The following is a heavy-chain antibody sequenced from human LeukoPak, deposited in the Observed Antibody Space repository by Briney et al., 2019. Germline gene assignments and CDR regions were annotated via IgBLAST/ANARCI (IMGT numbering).Heavy chain of an antibody. J-gene: IGHJ2*01. Sequence: SETLSLTSTVSGGSISSYYWSWIRQPPGKGLEWIGYIYYSGSTNYNPSLKSRVTISVDTSKNQFSLKLSSVTAADTAVYYCARKYYYDSSGYYYWYFDLWGRGTLVTVSS. CDR1: GGSISSYY. V-gene: IGHV4-59*01. CDR3: ARKYYYDSSGYYYWYFDL. D-gene: IGHD3-22*01. CDR2: IYYSGST.